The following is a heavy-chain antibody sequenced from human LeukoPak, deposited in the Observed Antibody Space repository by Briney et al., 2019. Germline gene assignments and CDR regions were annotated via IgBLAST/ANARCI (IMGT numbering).Heavy chain of an antibody. CDR1: GFSFNNAW. D-gene: IGHD2-8*01. V-gene: IGHV3-15*01. Sequence: PGGSLRLSCTASGFSFNNAWMGWVRQAPGKGLEWVDRIKSKTDGCITDYAAPVKGRFTISRDDSKNTLYLQMNSLKTEDTAVYHCTTELLGYCTNGVCYGNDIDSWGQGTLVTVSS. CDR2: IKSKTDGCIT. CDR3: TTELLGYCTNGVCYGNDIDS. J-gene: IGHJ4*02.